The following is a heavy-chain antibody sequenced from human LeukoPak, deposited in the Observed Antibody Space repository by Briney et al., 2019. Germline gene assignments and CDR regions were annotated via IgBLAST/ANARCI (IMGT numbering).Heavy chain of an antibody. V-gene: IGHV3-48*04. CDR3: ARDPVSPTLYYYGMDV. D-gene: IGHD2-8*01. Sequence: GGSLRLSCAASGFTFSSYSMNWVSQAPGKGLEWVSYISSSSSTIYYADFVKGRFTISRDNAKNSLYLQMNSLRAEDTAVYYCARDPVSPTLYYYGMDVWGQGTTVTVSS. CDR2: ISSSSSTI. J-gene: IGHJ6*02. CDR1: GFTFSSYS.